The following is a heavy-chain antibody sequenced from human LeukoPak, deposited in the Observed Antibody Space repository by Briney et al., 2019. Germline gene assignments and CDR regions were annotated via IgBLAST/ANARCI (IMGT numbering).Heavy chain of an antibody. D-gene: IGHD3-22*01. Sequence: GGSLRLSCAASGFTFSRHTMNWVRQAPGKGLEWVSGISWNSGSIGYADSVKGRFTISRDNAKNSLYLQMNSLRAEDTALYYCANSYYDSSGYWVYFDYWGQGTLVTVSS. J-gene: IGHJ4*02. V-gene: IGHV3-9*01. CDR3: ANSYYDSSGYWVYFDY. CDR2: ISWNSGSI. CDR1: GFTFSRHT.